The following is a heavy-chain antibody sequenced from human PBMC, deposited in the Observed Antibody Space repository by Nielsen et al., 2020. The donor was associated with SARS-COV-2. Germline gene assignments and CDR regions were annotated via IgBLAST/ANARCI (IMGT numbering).Heavy chain of an antibody. V-gene: IGHV1-46*01. CDR3: ARDSSGTYRRVDY. J-gene: IGHJ4*02. CDR1: GYTFTSYT. Sequence: ASVKVSCKASGYTFTSYTINWLRQAPGQGLEWMGLINPTNGGTTYAQKFQGRVTMTRDTSTSTVYMELSSLRSDDTAVYYCARDSSGTYRRVDYWGQGTLVTVSS. CDR2: INPTNGGT. D-gene: IGHD3-22*01.